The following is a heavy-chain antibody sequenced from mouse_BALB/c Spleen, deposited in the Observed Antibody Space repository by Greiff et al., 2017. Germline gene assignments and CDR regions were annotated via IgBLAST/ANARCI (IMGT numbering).Heavy chain of an antibody. CDR1: GFTFSSYT. D-gene: IGHD2-1*01. V-gene: IGHV5-12-2*01. CDR2: ISNGGGST. CDR3: ARRGGNYVGAMDY. Sequence: VQLKESGGGLVQPGGSLKLSCAASGFTFSSYTMSWVRQTPEKRLEWVAYISNGGGSTYYPDTVKGRFTISRDNAKNTLYLQMSSLKSEDTAMYYCARRGGNYVGAMDYWGQGTSVTVSS. J-gene: IGHJ4*01.